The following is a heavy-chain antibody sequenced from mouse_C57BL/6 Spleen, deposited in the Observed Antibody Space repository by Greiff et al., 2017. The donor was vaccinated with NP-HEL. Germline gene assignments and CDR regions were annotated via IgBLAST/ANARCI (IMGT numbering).Heavy chain of an antibody. V-gene: IGHV5-17*01. CDR1: GFTFSDYG. Sequence: EVQLVESGGGLVKPGGSLKLSCAASGFTFSDYGMHWVRQAPEKGLEWVAYISSGSSTIYYADTVKGRFTIYRDNAKNTLFLQMTLLRSEDTAMYCCARAVLYDAMDYWGQGTSVTVSS. D-gene: IGHD2-3*01. J-gene: IGHJ4*01. CDR3: ARAVLYDAMDY. CDR2: ISSGSSTI.